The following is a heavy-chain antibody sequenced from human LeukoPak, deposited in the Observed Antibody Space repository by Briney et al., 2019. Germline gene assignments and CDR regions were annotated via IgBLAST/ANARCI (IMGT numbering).Heavy chain of an antibody. Sequence: PSETLSLTCTVSGGSISSYYWSWIRQPPGKGLEWIGYIYYSGSTNYNPSLKSRVTISVDTSKNQFSLKLSSVTAADTAVYYCARGLAAAGRGFDPWGQGTLVTVSS. CDR3: ARGLAAAGRGFDP. CDR2: IYYSGST. V-gene: IGHV4-59*12. J-gene: IGHJ5*02. D-gene: IGHD6-13*01. CDR1: GGSISSYY.